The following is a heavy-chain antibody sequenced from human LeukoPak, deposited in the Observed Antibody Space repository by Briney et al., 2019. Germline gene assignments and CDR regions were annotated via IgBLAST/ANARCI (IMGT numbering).Heavy chain of an antibody. Sequence: GGSLRLSCAASGFTFSSYTMNWVRQAPGKGLEWVSSITSSGSYIYYADSVKGRFTISRDNSKNTLYLQMNSLRAEDTAVYYCARDSDYGMDVWGQGTTVTVSS. J-gene: IGHJ6*02. CDR3: ARDSDYGMDV. D-gene: IGHD3-10*01. CDR2: ITSSGSYI. V-gene: IGHV3-21*01. CDR1: GFTFSSYT.